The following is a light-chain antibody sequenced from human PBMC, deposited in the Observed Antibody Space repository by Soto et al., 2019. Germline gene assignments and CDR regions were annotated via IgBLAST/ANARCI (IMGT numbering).Light chain of an antibody. CDR1: SSDVGAYNY. V-gene: IGLV2-14*01. CDR3: SSYTNTHPRL. J-gene: IGLJ2*01. Sequence: QSALTQPASVSGSPGQSITISCTGTSSDVGAYNYVSWYQQHPGTSPKLMIYDVSNRPSGVSNRFSGSKSGNTASLTISGLQAEDEADYYCSSYTNTHPRLFGGGPQLTVL. CDR2: DVS.